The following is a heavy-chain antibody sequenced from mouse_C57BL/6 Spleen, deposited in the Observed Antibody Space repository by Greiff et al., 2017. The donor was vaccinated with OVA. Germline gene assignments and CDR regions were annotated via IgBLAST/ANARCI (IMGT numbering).Heavy chain of an antibody. D-gene: IGHD1-1*01. V-gene: IGHV1-26*01. CDR1: GYTFTDYY. CDR3: ARAITTDWYFDV. CDR2: INPNNGGT. Sequence: VQLQQSGPELVKPGASVKISCKASGYTFTDYYMNWVKQSHGKSLEWIGDINPNNGGTSYNQKFKGKATLTVDKSSSTAYMELRSLTSEDSAVYYCARAITTDWYFDVWGTGTTVTVSS. J-gene: IGHJ1*03.